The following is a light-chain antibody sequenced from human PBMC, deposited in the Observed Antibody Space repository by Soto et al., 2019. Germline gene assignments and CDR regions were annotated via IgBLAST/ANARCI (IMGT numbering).Light chain of an antibody. CDR2: ASS. Sequence: EIVLTQSPGTLSSSPGERATLSCRASQSVSSSYLAWYQHKPGQAPRLLIYASSSRATGIPDRFGGSGSGTDFTLTISRLEPEDFAVYYCQQYCDSSWTFGQGTKVEIK. V-gene: IGKV3-20*01. J-gene: IGKJ1*01. CDR3: QQYCDSSWT. CDR1: QSVSSSY.